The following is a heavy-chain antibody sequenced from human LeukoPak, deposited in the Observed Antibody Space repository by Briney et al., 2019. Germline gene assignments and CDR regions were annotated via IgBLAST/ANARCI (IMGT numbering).Heavy chain of an antibody. J-gene: IGHJ6*03. CDR2: IYSSGST. V-gene: IGHV3-53*01. D-gene: IGHD3-10*01. Sequence: GGSLRLSCVASGFTVSSNYMSWVRQAPGKGLEWVSVIYSSGSTYYADSVKGRFTISRDNSKNTLYRQMNSLRAEDTAVYYCASGSGSYRTPYYYMDVWGTGTTVTVSS. CDR3: ASGSGSYRTPYYYMDV. CDR1: GFTVSSNY.